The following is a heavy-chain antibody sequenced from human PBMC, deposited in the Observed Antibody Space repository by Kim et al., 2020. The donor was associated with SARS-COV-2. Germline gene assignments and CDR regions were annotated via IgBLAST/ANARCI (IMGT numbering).Heavy chain of an antibody. Sequence: GGSLRLSCAASGFTFSTYAMNWVRQAPGKGLEWVSVISGSGDGTYYAESVKGRFTISRDNSKNTLYLQMNSLRVEDTAVYYCAKDIYGDSVNHFDYWGQG. V-gene: IGHV3-23*01. J-gene: IGHJ4*02. CDR1: GFTFSTYA. D-gene: IGHD4-17*01. CDR2: ISGSGDGT. CDR3: AKDIYGDSVNHFDY.